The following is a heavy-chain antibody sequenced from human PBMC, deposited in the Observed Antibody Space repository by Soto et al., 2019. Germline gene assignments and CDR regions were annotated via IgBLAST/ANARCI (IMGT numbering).Heavy chain of an antibody. Sequence: PSETLSLTCTVSGGSISSGDYYWSWIRQPPGKGLEWIGYIYYSGSTYYNPSLKSRVTISVDTSKNQFSLKLSSVTAADTAVYYCARGSYDYIWGSYRSFPRPEFDYWGQGTLVTVSS. CDR1: GGSISSGDYY. V-gene: IGHV4-30-4*01. CDR3: ARGSYDYIWGSYRSFPRPEFDY. J-gene: IGHJ4*02. D-gene: IGHD3-16*02. CDR2: IYYSGST.